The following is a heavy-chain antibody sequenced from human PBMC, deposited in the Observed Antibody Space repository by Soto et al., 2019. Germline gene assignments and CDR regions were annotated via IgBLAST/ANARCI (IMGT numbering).Heavy chain of an antibody. CDR3: ARDKLGEQWLGDAFDI. Sequence: ASVKVSCKASGYTFTSYAMHWVRQAPGQRLEWMGWINAGNGNTKYSQNFQGRVTITRDTSASTAYMELSSLRSEDTALYYFARDKLGEQWLGDAFDIWGQGTMVTVSS. CDR1: GYTFTSYA. V-gene: IGHV1-3*01. D-gene: IGHD6-19*01. J-gene: IGHJ3*02. CDR2: INAGNGNT.